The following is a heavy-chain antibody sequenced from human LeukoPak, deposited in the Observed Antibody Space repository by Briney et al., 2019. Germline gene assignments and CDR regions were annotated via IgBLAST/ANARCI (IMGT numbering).Heavy chain of an antibody. J-gene: IGHJ5*02. Sequence: GGSLRLSCAASGFTFSSYGMSWVRQAPGKGLEWVSGINWSSASTGYADSVKGRFTISRDNVMNSLYLQMNSLRPEDTALYYCVKDRRNPYRPEGPFDPWGQGTLVTVSS. V-gene: IGHV3-9*01. CDR2: INWSSAST. CDR1: GFTFSSYG. D-gene: IGHD1-14*01. CDR3: VKDRRNPYRPEGPFDP.